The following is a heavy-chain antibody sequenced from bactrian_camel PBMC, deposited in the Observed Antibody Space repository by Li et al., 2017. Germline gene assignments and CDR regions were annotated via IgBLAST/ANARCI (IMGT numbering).Heavy chain of an antibody. V-gene: IGHV3S1*01. CDR3: VRDRGLAVPAGSFDT. D-gene: IGHD2*01. CDR1: GFTFSAYW. J-gene: IGHJ4*01. CDR2: IDNGRGVT. Sequence: QVQLVESGGGEVQPGGSLRLSCAASGFTFSAYWMYWVRQPPGKGLEWVSVIDNGRGVTSGANSVKGRFTTSRDNTENTLYLQLNSLKIEDTAVYYCVRDRGLAVPAGSFDTWGQGTQVTVS.